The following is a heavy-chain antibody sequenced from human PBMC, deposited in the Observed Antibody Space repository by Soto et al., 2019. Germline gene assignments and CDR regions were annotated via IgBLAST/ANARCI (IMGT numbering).Heavy chain of an antibody. CDR3: ASGIVLVPAAMSF. Sequence: QVQLVQSGAEVKKPGASVKVSCKASGYTFTSYDINWVRQAPGQGLEWMGWMNPNSGNTGYAQKFQGRVTMSRDTSISTAYMELSSLRSECTAVYYCASGIVLVPAAMSFWGQGTLVTVSS. CDR1: GYTFTSYD. V-gene: IGHV1-8*01. D-gene: IGHD2-2*01. CDR2: MNPNSGNT. J-gene: IGHJ4*02.